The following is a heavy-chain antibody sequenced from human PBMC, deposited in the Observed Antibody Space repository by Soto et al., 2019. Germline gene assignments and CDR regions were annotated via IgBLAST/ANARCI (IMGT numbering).Heavy chain of an antibody. CDR3: AKDPGGYCSGGSCYLVDY. CDR2: ISGSGGCT. J-gene: IGHJ4*02. V-gene: IGHV3-23*01. D-gene: IGHD2-15*01. Sequence: GGSLRLSCAASGFTFSSYAVSWVRQAPGKGLEWVSAISGSGGCTYYADSVKGRFTISRDNSKNTLYLQMNSLRAEDTAVYYCAKDPGGYCSGGSCYLVDYWGQGTLVTVSS. CDR1: GFTFSSYA.